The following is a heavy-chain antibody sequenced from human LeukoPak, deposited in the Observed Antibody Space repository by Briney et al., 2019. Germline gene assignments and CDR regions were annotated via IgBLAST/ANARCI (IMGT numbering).Heavy chain of an antibody. D-gene: IGHD6-13*01. V-gene: IGHV3-30*18. J-gene: IGHJ6*02. CDR2: ISYDGSNK. CDR1: GFTFSSYG. CDR3: AKDSGYSSSWLRSVYYYGMDV. Sequence: GGSLRLSCAASGFTFSSYGMHWVRQAPGKGLEWVAVISYDGSNKYYADSVKGRFTISRDNSKNTLYLQMNSLRAEDTAAYYCAKDSGYSSSWLRSVYYYGMDVWGQGTTVTVSS.